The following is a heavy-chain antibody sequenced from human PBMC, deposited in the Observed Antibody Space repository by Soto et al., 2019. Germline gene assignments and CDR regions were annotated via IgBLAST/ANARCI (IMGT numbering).Heavy chain of an antibody. J-gene: IGHJ6*02. Sequence: GASVKVSCKASGYTFTSYGISWVRQAPGQGLEWMGWISAYNGNTNYSQKLQGRVTITTDTSTSTAYMELRSLRSDDTAVYYCAGEGSWTRVVKEVYYYYCGLDVWGQGTMVTVSS. CDR1: GYTFTSYG. CDR2: ISAYNGNT. D-gene: IGHD4-17*01. CDR3: AGEGSWTRVVKEVYYYYCGLDV. V-gene: IGHV1-18*01.